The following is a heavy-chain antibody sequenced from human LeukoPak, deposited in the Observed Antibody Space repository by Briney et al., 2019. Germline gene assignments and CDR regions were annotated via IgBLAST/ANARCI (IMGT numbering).Heavy chain of an antibody. CDR2: TNPHSGNT. Sequence: GASVKVSSKASGYTFTSYDINWVRQATGHGLEWMGWTNPHSGNTGYAQKFQGRVTMTRNTSISTAYMELSSLRSEDTAVYYCARGFVPRYYDFWSGSVNWFDPWGQGTLVTVSS. V-gene: IGHV1-8*01. J-gene: IGHJ5*02. D-gene: IGHD3-3*01. CDR3: ARGFVPRYYDFWSGSVNWFDP. CDR1: GYTFTSYD.